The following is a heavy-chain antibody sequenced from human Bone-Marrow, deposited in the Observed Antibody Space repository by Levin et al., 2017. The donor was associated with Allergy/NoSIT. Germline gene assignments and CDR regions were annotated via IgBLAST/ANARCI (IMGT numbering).Heavy chain of an antibody. CDR1: GDSITGGGYY. Sequence: PSETLSLTCNVSGDSITGGGYYWSWIRQPPGKGLEWLGYIYYTGNTYYNPSLKSRLTMSVDTSKNQFSLKLNSVAAADTAVYYCAGMGVKDLVFESWGRGTLVTVSS. CDR3: AGMGVKDLVFES. J-gene: IGHJ4*02. V-gene: IGHV4-31*03. D-gene: IGHD3-16*01. CDR2: IYYTGNT.